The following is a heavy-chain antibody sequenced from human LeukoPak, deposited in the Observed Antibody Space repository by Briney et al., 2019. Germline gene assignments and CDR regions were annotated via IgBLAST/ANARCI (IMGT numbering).Heavy chain of an antibody. J-gene: IGHJ4*02. CDR2: ISGSGGST. V-gene: IGHV3-23*01. CDR3: AKWLGGWFLSSMYYFDY. Sequence: GGSLRLSCAASGFTFSILAMNWVRQAPGKGLEWVSAISGSGGSTYYADSVKGRFTISRDNSKNTLYLQMNSLRAEDTAVYYCAKWLGGWFLSSMYYFDYWGQGTLVTVSS. D-gene: IGHD3-10*01. CDR1: GFTFSILA.